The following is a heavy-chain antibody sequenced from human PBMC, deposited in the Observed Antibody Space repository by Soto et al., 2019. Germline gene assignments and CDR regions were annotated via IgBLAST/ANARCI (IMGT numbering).Heavy chain of an antibody. D-gene: IGHD4-4*01. J-gene: IGHJ4*02. V-gene: IGHV5-51*01. CDR2: IYPGDSDT. CDR1: GYSFTSYW. CDR3: TRQVPYSLGPQPDC. Sequence: GESLKISCKGSGYSFTSYWIGWVRQVPGKGLEWMGIIYPGDSDTRYSPSFQGQVTISADKSISTAYLQWNSLKASDTAMYYCTRQVPYSLGPQPDCWGQGTLVTVSS.